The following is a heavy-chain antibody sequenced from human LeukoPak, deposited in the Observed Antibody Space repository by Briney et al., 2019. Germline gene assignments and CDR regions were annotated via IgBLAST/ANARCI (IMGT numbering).Heavy chain of an antibody. CDR2: ISYDGSNK. J-gene: IGHJ4*02. V-gene: IGHV3-30*04. Sequence: GGSLRLSCAASGFTFSSYAMHWVRQAPGKGLEWVAVISYDGSNKYYADSVKGRFTISRDNSKNTLYLQMNSLRAEDTAVYYCAKDYDAYCGGDCYSLDYWGQGTLVTVSS. CDR3: AKDYDAYCGGDCYSLDY. D-gene: IGHD2-21*02. CDR1: GFTFSSYA.